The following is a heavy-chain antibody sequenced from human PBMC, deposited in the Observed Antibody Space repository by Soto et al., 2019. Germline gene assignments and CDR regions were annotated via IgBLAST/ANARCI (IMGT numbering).Heavy chain of an antibody. CDR2: ISSSSSYI. V-gene: IGHV3-21*01. CDR3: ARDYSSSARYYYGMDV. Sequence: GGSLRLSCAASGFTFSSYSMNWVRQAPGKGLEWVSSISSSSSYIYYADSVKGRFTISRDNAKNSLYLQMNSLRAEDTAVYYCARDYSSSARYYYGMDVWGQGTTVTVSS. J-gene: IGHJ6*02. CDR1: GFTFSSYS. D-gene: IGHD6-6*01.